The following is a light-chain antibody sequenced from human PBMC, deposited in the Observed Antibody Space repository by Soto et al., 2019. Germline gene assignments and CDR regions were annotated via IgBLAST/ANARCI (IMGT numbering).Light chain of an antibody. J-gene: IGKJ2*01. CDR2: NTS. CDR1: QSVTSGY. V-gene: IGKV3-20*01. CDR3: QQYGSSPLYS. Sequence: EIVLTQSPGTLSLSPGERATLSCRASQSVTSGYLAWYQQKHGQAPRLIIYNTSHRAAGIPDRFSGSGSETDFTLTISRLEPEDFAVYYCQQYGSSPLYSFGQGTNLEIK.